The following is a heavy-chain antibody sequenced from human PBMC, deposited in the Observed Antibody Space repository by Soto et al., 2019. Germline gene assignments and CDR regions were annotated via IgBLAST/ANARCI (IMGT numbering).Heavy chain of an antibody. CDR1: GGSISSSSYY. J-gene: IGHJ3*02. V-gene: IGHV4-61*05. Sequence: SETLSLTCTVSGGSISSSSYYWGWIRQPPGKGLEWIGYIYYSGSTNYNPSLKSRVTISVDTSKNQFSLKLSSVTAADTAVYYCARVGNYGSGTFDIWGQGTMVTVSS. D-gene: IGHD3-10*01. CDR2: IYYSGST. CDR3: ARVGNYGSGTFDI.